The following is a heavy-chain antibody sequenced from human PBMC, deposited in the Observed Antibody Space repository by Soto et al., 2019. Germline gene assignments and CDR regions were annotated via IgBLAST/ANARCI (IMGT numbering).Heavy chain of an antibody. Sequence: SETLSLTCAVYGGSFSGYYWSWIRQPPGKGLEWIGYIYHSGTTYYNPSLKSRVTISVDRSKNQFSLKLSSVTAADTAVYYCARAHYGDYGYGMDVWGQGTTVTVSS. D-gene: IGHD4-17*01. J-gene: IGHJ6*02. CDR2: IYHSGTT. V-gene: IGHV4-34*01. CDR3: ARAHYGDYGYGMDV. CDR1: GGSFSGYY.